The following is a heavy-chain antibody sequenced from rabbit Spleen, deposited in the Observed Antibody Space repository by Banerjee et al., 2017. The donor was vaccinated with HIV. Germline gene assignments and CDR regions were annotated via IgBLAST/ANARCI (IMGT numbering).Heavy chain of an antibody. Sequence: QLKESGGGLVQPGGSLKLSCKASGFTLSSYYMNWVCQAPGKGLEWIGYIDPLFGITYYANWVNGRFSISRENAQNTVFLQMTSLTAADTATYFCARDGAGGSYFALWGPGTLVTVS. D-gene: IGHD8-1*01. J-gene: IGHJ4*01. CDR2: IDPLFGIT. CDR1: GFTLSSYY. CDR3: ARDGAGGSYFAL. V-gene: IGHV1S7*01.